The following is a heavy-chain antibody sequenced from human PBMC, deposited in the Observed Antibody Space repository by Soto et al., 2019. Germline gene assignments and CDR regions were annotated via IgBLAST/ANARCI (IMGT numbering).Heavy chain of an antibody. CDR3: SIGSWSAETFDV. CDR2: IIPMLTVT. D-gene: IGHD2-2*01. V-gene: IGHV1-69*02. CDR1: GGTFSTYT. J-gene: IGHJ3*01. Sequence: QVHLEQSGAEVKKPGSSVKVSCKAAGGTFSTYTLIWVRQAPGQGLEWMGRIIPMLTVTNSAQQFQGRVTLTAYQSTSTAFMELTSLTSDDTAVYYCSIGSWSAETFDVWGQGTMVTVSS.